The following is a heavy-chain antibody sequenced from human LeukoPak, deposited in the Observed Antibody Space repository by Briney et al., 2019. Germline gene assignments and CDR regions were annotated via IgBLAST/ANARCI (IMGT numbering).Heavy chain of an antibody. D-gene: IGHD3-22*01. CDR2: IYTSGST. V-gene: IGHV4-4*07. J-gene: IGHJ4*02. CDR1: GGFISSYY. Sequence: PSETLSLTCTVSGGFISSYYWSWIRQPAGKGLEWIGRIYTSGSTNYNPSLKSRVTISVDKSKNQFSLKLSSVTAADTAVYYCARNYYDSNGYRYFDYWGQGTLVTVSP. CDR3: ARNYYDSNGYRYFDY.